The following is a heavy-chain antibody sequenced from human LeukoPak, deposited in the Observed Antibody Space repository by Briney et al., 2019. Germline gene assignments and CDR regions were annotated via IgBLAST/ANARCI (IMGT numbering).Heavy chain of an antibody. CDR2: IYYSGST. Sequence: PSETLSLTCTVSGGSISRYYWSWIRQPPGKGLEWIGYIYYSGSTNYNPSLKSRVTISVDTSKNQFSLKLSSVTAADTAVYYCARQYHLSAAFDIWGQGTMVTVSS. D-gene: IGHD2-2*01. V-gene: IGHV4-59*08. J-gene: IGHJ3*02. CDR1: GGSISRYY. CDR3: ARQYHLSAAFDI.